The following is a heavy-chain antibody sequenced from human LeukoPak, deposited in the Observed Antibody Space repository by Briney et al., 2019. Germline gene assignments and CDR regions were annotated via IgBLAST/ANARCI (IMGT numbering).Heavy chain of an antibody. CDR3: ARGDYTADS. Sequence: GGSLRLSCVASGFTISRNYMSWIRQAPGKGLEWVSVIYSAGSTYYADSVKGRFTISRDNSKNTLYLQMNSLRVEDTAVYYCARGDYTADSWGQGTLVTVSS. V-gene: IGHV3-53*01. D-gene: IGHD4-11*01. CDR2: IYSAGST. J-gene: IGHJ5*01. CDR1: GFTISRNY.